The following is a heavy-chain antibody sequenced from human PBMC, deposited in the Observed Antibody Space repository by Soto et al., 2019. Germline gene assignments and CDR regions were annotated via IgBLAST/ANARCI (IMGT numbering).Heavy chain of an antibody. CDR2: IYRDGTT. V-gene: IGHV3-74*01. CDR1: VFSLNEYG. J-gene: IGHJ4*02. Sequence: PWWSLRLSCSVSVFSLNEYGMHWWRQGPGKGLVWVARIYRDGTTRYADSVKGRFTISRDNAKNTVSMQMNSLKDEDTAVYYCMRGNTGYGKFDYWGQGTLVTVSS. D-gene: IGHD5-12*01. CDR3: MRGNTGYGKFDY.